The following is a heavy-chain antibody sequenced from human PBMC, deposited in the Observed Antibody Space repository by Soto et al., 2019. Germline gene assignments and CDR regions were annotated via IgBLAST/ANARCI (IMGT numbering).Heavy chain of an antibody. CDR1: GFTFSSYW. Sequence: EVQLVESGGGLVQPGGSLRLSCAASGFTFSSYWMSWVRQAPGTGLEWVANIKQDGSEKYYVDSVKGRFTISRDTAKNSLYLQMTSLRAEDTAVYYCARSSSGWLVYFDYWGQGTLVTVAS. V-gene: IGHV3-7*03. J-gene: IGHJ4*02. D-gene: IGHD6-19*01. CDR2: IKQDGSEK. CDR3: ARSSSGWLVYFDY.